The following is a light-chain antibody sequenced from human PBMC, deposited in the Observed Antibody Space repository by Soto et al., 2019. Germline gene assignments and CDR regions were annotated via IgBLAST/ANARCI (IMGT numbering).Light chain of an antibody. CDR3: QQYATTPFT. J-gene: IGKJ3*01. Sequence: ELVLTRSPVTLSSSLGERATVSCRASQSVGSNYLAWYQRSTGQAPRLYISGTSSRATGIPDRFSGSGSGTDFTFTISRLEPEDFSVYYCQQYATTPFTFGPGTKVD. V-gene: IGKV3-20*01. CDR1: QSVGSNY. CDR2: GTS.